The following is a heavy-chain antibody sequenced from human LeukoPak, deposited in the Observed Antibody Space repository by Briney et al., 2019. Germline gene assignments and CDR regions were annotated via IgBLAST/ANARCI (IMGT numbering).Heavy chain of an antibody. Sequence: GRSLRLSCAASGFTFSTYGMHWVRQAPGKGLEWVAVISYDGSNKDYADSVKGRFTISRDNSKNTLYVQMNSLRAEDTAVYYCAKAYYYVSGSYYLGDYWGQGTLVTVSS. J-gene: IGHJ4*02. D-gene: IGHD3-10*01. CDR2: ISYDGSNK. CDR1: GFTFSTYG. CDR3: AKAYYYVSGSYYLGDY. V-gene: IGHV3-30*18.